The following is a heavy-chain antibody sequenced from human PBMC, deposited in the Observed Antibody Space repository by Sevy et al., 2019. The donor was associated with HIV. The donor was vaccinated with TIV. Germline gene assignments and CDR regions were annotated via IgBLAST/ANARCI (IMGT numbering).Heavy chain of an antibody. CDR2: TYYKSKWYN. Sequence: SQTLSLTCAISGDSVSTYSAAWNWIRQSPSRGLEWLGRTYYKSKWYNDYALSVKSRISINPDTPKNQISLQLNSATPEDTAVYYCARESRWFFFHFDYWGQGTLVTVSS. V-gene: IGHV6-1*01. CDR3: ARESRWFFFHFDY. CDR1: GDSVSTYSAA. D-gene: IGHD3-10*01. J-gene: IGHJ4*02.